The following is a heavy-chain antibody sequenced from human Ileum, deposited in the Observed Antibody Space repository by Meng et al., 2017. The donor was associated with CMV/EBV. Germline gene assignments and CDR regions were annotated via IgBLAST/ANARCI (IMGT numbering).Heavy chain of an antibody. CDR2: IYTGGSP. V-gene: IGHV4-4*07. J-gene: IGHJ4*02. Sequence: QVQLQESGPGLVKPSETLSLTCTVSGGSIRNYDWSWIRQPAGKGLEWIGRIYTGGSPNYNPSLYSRVTMSLDTSKNQFSLKLNSVTAADTAVYYCARLNYYDSREFDYWGQGTLVTVSS. CDR1: GGSIRNYD. CDR3: ARLNYYDSREFDY. D-gene: IGHD3-22*01.